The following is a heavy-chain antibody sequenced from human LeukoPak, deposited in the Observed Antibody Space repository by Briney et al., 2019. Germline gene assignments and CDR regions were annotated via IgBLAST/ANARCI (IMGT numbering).Heavy chain of an antibody. CDR2: ININSGKT. J-gene: IGHJ4*02. D-gene: IGHD3-16*02. Sequence: APVKVSCKASGYTFTSYVMNWVRQAPGQGLEWMGWININSGKTSYAEGFTGRFVFSLDTSVTTAYLQISSLKAEDTAVYYCARAGSTTWSLYHFDNWGQGTLVTVSS. V-gene: IGHV7-4-1*01. CDR3: ARAGSTTWSLYHFDN. CDR1: GYTFTSYV.